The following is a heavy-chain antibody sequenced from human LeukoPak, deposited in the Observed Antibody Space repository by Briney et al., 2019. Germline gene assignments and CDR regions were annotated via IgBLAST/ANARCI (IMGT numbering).Heavy chain of an antibody. D-gene: IGHD3-3*01. CDR2: VIPMFGTV. Sequence: SVKVSCKPSGGTLSTYAISWVRQAPGQGPQWMGGVIPMFGTVRYAQKFQGRVTITADDSTSTAYMELSSLRFEDTAVYYCARGGGIFGVLTTAHYYGIDVWGQGTTVTVSS. J-gene: IGHJ6*02. V-gene: IGHV1-69*13. CDR3: ARGGGIFGVLTTAHYYGIDV. CDR1: GGTLSTYA.